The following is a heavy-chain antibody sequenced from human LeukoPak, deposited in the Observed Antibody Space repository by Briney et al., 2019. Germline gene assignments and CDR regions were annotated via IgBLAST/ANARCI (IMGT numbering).Heavy chain of an antibody. CDR2: INPNSGGT. D-gene: IGHD4-17*01. Sequence: ASVKVSCKASGYTFTGYYMHWVRQAPGQGLEWMGWINPNSGGTNYAQKFQGRVTMTRDTSISTAYMELSRLRSDDTAVYYCARDRDGDYPFDYWGQGTLVTVSP. CDR1: GYTFTGYY. J-gene: IGHJ4*02. V-gene: IGHV1-2*02. CDR3: ARDRDGDYPFDY.